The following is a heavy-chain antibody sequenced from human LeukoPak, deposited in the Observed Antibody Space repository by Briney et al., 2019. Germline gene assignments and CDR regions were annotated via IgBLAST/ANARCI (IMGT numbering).Heavy chain of an antibody. D-gene: IGHD6-13*01. CDR3: ARVGSIAAAGTDDY. J-gene: IGHJ4*02. Sequence: GASVKVSCKASGYTFTSYDINWVRQAAGQGLEWMGWMNPNSGNTGYAQKFQGRVTITRNTSISTAYMELSSLRSEDTAVYYCARVGSIAAAGTDDYWGQGTLVTVS. CDR2: MNPNSGNT. CDR1: GYTFTSYD. V-gene: IGHV1-8*03.